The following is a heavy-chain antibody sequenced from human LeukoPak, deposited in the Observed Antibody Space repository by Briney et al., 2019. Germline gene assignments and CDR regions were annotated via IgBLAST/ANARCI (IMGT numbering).Heavy chain of an antibody. V-gene: IGHV1-8*02. CDR3: ARVVLLWFGRASYYYGMDV. CDR1: GYTFTSYD. Sequence: AASVKVSCKASGYTFTSYDINWVRQATGQGLEWMGWMNPNSGNTGYAQKFQGRVTMTRNTSISTAYMELSSLRSEDTAVYYCARVVLLWFGRASYYYGMDVWGQGTTVTVSS. D-gene: IGHD3-10*01. CDR2: MNPNSGNT. J-gene: IGHJ6*02.